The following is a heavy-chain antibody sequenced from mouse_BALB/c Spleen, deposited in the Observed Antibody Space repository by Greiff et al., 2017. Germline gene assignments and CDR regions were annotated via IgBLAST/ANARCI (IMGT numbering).Heavy chain of an antibody. CDR2: IWAGGST. Sequence: QVQLKESGPGLVAPSQSLSITCTVSGFSLTSYGVHWVRQPPGKGLEWLGVIWAGGSTNYNSALMSRLSISKDSSKSQVFLKMNSLQTDDTAMYYCARGTYYGSSLYAMDYWGQGTSVTVSS. J-gene: IGHJ4*01. CDR3: ARGTYYGSSLYAMDY. V-gene: IGHV2-9*02. D-gene: IGHD1-1*01. CDR1: GFSLTSYG.